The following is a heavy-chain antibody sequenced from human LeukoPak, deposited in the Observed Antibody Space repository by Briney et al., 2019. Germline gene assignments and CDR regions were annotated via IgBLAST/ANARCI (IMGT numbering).Heavy chain of an antibody. CDR1: GYTLTELS. D-gene: IGHD1-26*01. Sequence: ASVKVSCKVSGYTLTELSMHWVRQAPGKGLEWVGGFDPEDGETIYAQKFQGRVTMTEDTSTDTAYMELCSLRSEDTAVYYCATDLSSSGSYYEVHYWGQGTLVTVSS. CDR2: FDPEDGET. CDR3: ATDLSSSGSYYEVHY. V-gene: IGHV1-24*01. J-gene: IGHJ4*02.